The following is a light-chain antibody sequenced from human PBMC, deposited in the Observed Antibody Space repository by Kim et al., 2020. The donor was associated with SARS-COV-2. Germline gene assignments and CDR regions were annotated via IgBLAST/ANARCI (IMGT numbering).Light chain of an antibody. J-gene: IGKJ5*01. CDR1: QTVSTF. CDR2: HGS. V-gene: IGKV3-11*01. CDR3: QQRYTWPST. Sequence: LSPGERATPSCRASQTVSTFLAWYQQRPGQAPRLLIYHGSNRATGIPARFSGSGSGTDFTLTISSLEPEDFAVYYCQQRYTWPSTFGQGTRLEIK.